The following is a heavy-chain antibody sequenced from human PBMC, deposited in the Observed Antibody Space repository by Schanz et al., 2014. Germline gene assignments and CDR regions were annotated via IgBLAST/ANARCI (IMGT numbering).Heavy chain of an antibody. D-gene: IGHD3-10*01. CDR3: ARGSPENMIRGELDY. CDR2: INPSGGST. Sequence: QVQLVQSGAEVKKPGASVKVSCKASGYTFTSYGINWVRQAPGQGLEWMGIINPSGGSTTYAQKFRGAVTLTTDTSTDTAYLELTSLRSEDTAVYYCARGSPENMIRGELDYWGQGTLVTVSS. CDR1: GYTFTSYG. V-gene: IGHV1-46*03. J-gene: IGHJ4*02.